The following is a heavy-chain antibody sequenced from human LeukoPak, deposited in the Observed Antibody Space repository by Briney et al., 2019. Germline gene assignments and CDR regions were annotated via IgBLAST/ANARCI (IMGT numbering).Heavy chain of an antibody. D-gene: IGHD2-2*01. CDR1: GYTFTSYG. Sequence: GASVKVSCKASGYTFTSYGISWVRQAPGQGLEWMGWISAYNGNTNYAQKLQGRVTMTTDTSMSTAYMELRSLRSDDTAVYYCARDQIVVVPAAIQNWFDPWGQGTLVTVSS. J-gene: IGHJ5*02. CDR2: ISAYNGNT. CDR3: ARDQIVVVPAAIQNWFDP. V-gene: IGHV1-18*01.